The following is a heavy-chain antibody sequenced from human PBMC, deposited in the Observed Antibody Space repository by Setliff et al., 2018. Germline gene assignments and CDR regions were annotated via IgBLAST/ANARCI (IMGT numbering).Heavy chain of an antibody. D-gene: IGHD3-22*01. CDR1: GYSISSGYY. Sequence: PSETLSLTCTVSGYSISSGYYWCWIRQPPGKGLEWIVSIYHSGSTSYNPSLMSRVTISVNTSNNQFSLKLSSVTAAATAVYYCAKDASDSSGYYCYYYYGMDVWGQGTTVTVSS. CDR2: IYHSGST. CDR3: AKDASDSSGYYCYYYYGMDV. V-gene: IGHV4-38-2*02. J-gene: IGHJ6*02.